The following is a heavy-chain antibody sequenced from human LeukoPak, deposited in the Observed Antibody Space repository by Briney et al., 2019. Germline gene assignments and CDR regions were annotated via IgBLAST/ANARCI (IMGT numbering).Heavy chain of an antibody. Sequence: ASVKVSCKASGYTFTSYGISWVRQAPGQGLEWMGWISAYNGNTNYAQKLQGRVTMTTDTSTSTAYMELRSLRSDDTAVYYCAMSDTYYDILTGYSMEINDYWGQGTLVTVSS. CDR1: GYTFTSYG. CDR3: AMSDTYYDILTGYSMEINDY. CDR2: ISAYNGNT. V-gene: IGHV1-18*01. D-gene: IGHD3-9*01. J-gene: IGHJ4*02.